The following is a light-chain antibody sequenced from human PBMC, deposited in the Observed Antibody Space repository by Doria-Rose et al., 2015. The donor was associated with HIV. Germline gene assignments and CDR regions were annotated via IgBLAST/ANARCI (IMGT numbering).Light chain of an antibody. CDR2: WAS. CDR3: QQYYDTPS. J-gene: IGKJ3*01. Sequence: DIRLTQSPESLGMSLGERATLNCKSNQSLLYTSKNYLAWYQHKPVQPPKLLIYWASTRQSGVSGRFSGSGSGTDFTLAISSLEAEDVAVYYCQQYYDTPSFGPGTTVDIK. V-gene: IGKV4-1*01. CDR1: QSLLYTSKNY.